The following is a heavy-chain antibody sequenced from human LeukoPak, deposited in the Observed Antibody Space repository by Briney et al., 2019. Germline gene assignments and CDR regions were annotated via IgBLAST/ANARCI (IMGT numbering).Heavy chain of an antibody. Sequence: PGGSLRLSCAASGFTFSSYSMNWVRQAPGKGLEWVSYISSSSSTIYYADSVKGRFTISRDNAKNSLYLQMNSLRDDDTAVYYCARDLPTMFEIDPWGQGTLVTVST. J-gene: IGHJ5*02. V-gene: IGHV3-48*02. D-gene: IGHD3-10*02. CDR1: GFTFSSYS. CDR3: ARDLPTMFEIDP. CDR2: ISSSSSTI.